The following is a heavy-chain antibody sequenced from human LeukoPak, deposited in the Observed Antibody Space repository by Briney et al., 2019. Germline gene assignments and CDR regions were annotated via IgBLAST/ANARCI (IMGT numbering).Heavy chain of an antibody. CDR1: GGSFSGYY. CDR3: ARGRIAARRSYYYYGMDV. J-gene: IGHJ6*02. CDR2: INHSGST. V-gene: IGHV4-34*01. Sequence: SETLSLTCAVYGGSFSGYYWSWIRRPPGKGLEWIGEINHSGSTNYNPSLKSRVTISVDTSKNQFSLKLSSVTAADTAVYYCARGRIAARRSYYYYGMDVWGQGTTVTVSS. D-gene: IGHD6-6*01.